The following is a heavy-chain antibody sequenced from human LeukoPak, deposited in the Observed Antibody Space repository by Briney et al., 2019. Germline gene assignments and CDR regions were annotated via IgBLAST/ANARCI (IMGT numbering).Heavy chain of an antibody. J-gene: IGHJ4*02. CDR3: ARGVDYYGSGSYPTLGY. V-gene: IGHV4-39*07. CDR1: GGSISSSSYY. D-gene: IGHD3-10*01. Sequence: PSETLSLTCSVSGGSISSSSYYWGWIRQPPGKGLEWIGSIYYSGSTYYNPSLKSRVTISVDTSKNQFSLKLSSVTAADTAVYYCARGVDYYGSGSYPTLGYWGQGTLVTVSS. CDR2: IYYSGST.